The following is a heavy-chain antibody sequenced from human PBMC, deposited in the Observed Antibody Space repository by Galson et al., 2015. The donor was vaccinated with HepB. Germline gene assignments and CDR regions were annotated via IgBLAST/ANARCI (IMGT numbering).Heavy chain of an antibody. J-gene: IGHJ3*02. V-gene: IGHV6-1*01. CDR2: TYYRSKWYN. CDR1: GDSVSSHSAG. Sequence: CAISGDSVSSHSAGWNWIRQSPSRGLEWLGRTYYRSKWYNGYALSVKSRITINPDTSRNQFSLQLNSVTPEDTAVYYCARGIRGAFDIWGQGTMVTVSS. CDR3: ARGIRGAFDI.